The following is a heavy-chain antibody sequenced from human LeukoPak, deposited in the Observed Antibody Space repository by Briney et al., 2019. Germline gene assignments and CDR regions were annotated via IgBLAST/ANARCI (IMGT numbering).Heavy chain of an antibody. Sequence: SETLSLTCTVSGGSISSGGYYWSWIRQHPGKGLEWIGYIYYSGSTYYNPSLKSRVTISVDTSKNQFSLKLSSVTAADTAVYYCARGGSYCSSTSCYTAYYYYGMDVWGQGTTVTVSS. CDR3: ARGGSYCSSTSCYTAYYYYGMDV. D-gene: IGHD2-2*02. CDR2: IYYSGST. CDR1: GGSISSGGYY. V-gene: IGHV4-31*03. J-gene: IGHJ6*02.